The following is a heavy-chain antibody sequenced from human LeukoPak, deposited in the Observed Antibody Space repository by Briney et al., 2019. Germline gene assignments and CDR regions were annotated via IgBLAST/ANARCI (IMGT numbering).Heavy chain of an antibody. Sequence: ASVTVSYTASVYTFTSYGISWVRQAPGQGLEWMGWISAYNGNTNYAQKLQGRVTMTTDTSTSTAYMELRSLRTDDTAVYYCARDRTFVVVPAASFDYWGQGTLVTVSS. V-gene: IGHV1-18*01. CDR1: VYTFTSYG. CDR3: ARDRTFVVVPAASFDY. D-gene: IGHD2-2*01. CDR2: ISAYNGNT. J-gene: IGHJ4*02.